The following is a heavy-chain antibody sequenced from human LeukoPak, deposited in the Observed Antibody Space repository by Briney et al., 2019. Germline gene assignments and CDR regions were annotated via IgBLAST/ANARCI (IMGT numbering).Heavy chain of an antibody. CDR2: ISSSSSYI. CDR1: GFTFSSYS. Sequence: PGGSLRLSCAASGFTFSSYSMNWVRQAPGKGLERVSSISSSSSYIYYADSVKGRFTISRDNAKNSLYLQMNSLRAEDTAVYYCARALGYCSGGSCYSDYWGQGTLVTVSS. J-gene: IGHJ4*02. CDR3: ARALGYCSGGSCYSDY. D-gene: IGHD2-15*01. V-gene: IGHV3-21*01.